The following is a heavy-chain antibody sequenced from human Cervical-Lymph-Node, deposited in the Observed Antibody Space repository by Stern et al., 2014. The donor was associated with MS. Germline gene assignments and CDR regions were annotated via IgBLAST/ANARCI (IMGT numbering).Heavy chain of an antibody. CDR1: GTTFTNFG. J-gene: IGHJ6*02. CDR3: ARDNDDNGMDV. Sequence: EQVEESGAEVKKPGSSVKVSCKASGTTFTNFGFSWVRQAPGQGLDWMGGVIPLFGTSHYAQNFQGRVTITADISTNTTYLELTSLRFEDTAVYYCARDNDDNGMDVWGQGTPVSVSS. V-gene: IGHV1-69*06. D-gene: IGHD1-1*01. CDR2: VIPLFGTS.